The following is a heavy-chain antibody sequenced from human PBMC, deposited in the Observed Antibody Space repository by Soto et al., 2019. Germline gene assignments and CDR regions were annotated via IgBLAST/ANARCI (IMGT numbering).Heavy chain of an antibody. J-gene: IGHJ6*02. CDR3: AGHRYNAGPTDNDMDV. D-gene: IGHD1-1*01. CDR2: IYPSDSDT. Sequence: GESLKISCEAYGYTFHSYWIGWVRQMPGEGLEWMGIIYPSDSDTRYSPSFQGQVTMSVDKSIRTAYLQWNSLKVSDTATYYCAGHRYNAGPTDNDMDVWGQGTTVTVSS. V-gene: IGHV5-51*01. CDR1: GYTFHSYW.